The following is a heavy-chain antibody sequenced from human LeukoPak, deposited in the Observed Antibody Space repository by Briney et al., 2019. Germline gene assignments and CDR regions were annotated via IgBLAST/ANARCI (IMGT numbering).Heavy chain of an antibody. J-gene: IGHJ4*02. CDR1: GFTFSSYA. V-gene: IGHV3-23*01. D-gene: IGHD1-26*01. CDR2: ISGSGGST. CDR3: ASYSGSYLYYFDY. Sequence: GGSLRLSCAASGFTFSSYAMSWVRQAPGKGLEWVSAISGSGGSTYYANSVKGRFTISRDNSKNTLYLQMNSLRAEDTAVYYCASYSGSYLYYFDYWGQGTLVTVSS.